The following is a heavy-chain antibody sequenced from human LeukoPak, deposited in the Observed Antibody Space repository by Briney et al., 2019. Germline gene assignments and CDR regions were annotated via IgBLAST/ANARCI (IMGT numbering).Heavy chain of an antibody. V-gene: IGHV1-2*02. J-gene: IGHJ4*02. CDR2: TNPNSGGT. CDR3: VRSTGFDY. CDR1: GYTFTGYY. Sequence: ASVKVSCKASGYTFTGYYMHWVRQAPGQGLEWMGWTNPNSGGTNYAQKFQGRVTITRNTSISTAYMELSSLRSEDTAVYYCVRSTGFDYWGQGTLVTVSS.